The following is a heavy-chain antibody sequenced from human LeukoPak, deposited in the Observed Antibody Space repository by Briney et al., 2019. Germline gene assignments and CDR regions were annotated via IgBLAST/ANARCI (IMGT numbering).Heavy chain of an antibody. V-gene: IGHV3-30-3*01. Sequence: PGGSLRLSCAASGFTFSSYAMHWVRQAPGKGLEWVAVILYDGSNKYYADSVKGRFTISRDNSKNTLYLQMNSLRAEDTAVYYCDPLELDGNAFDIWGQGTMVTVSS. CDR1: GFTFSSYA. J-gene: IGHJ3*02. CDR3: DPLELDGNAFDI. D-gene: IGHD1-7*01. CDR2: ILYDGSNK.